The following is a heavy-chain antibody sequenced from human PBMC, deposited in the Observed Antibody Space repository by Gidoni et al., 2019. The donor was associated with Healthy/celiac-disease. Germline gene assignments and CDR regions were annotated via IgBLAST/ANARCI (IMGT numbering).Heavy chain of an antibody. CDR3: AREYCSGGSCSRYYYYYGMDV. D-gene: IGHD2-15*01. CDR2: ISSSSSYI. J-gene: IGHJ6*02. V-gene: IGHV3-21*01. CDR1: GFTFSSYS. Sequence: EVQLVESGGGLVKPGGSLRLSCAASGFTFSSYSMNWVRQAPGKGLEWVSSISSSSSYIYYADSVKGRFTISRDNAKNSLYLQMNSLRAEDTAVYYCAREYCSGGSCSRYYYYYGMDVWGQGTTVTVSS.